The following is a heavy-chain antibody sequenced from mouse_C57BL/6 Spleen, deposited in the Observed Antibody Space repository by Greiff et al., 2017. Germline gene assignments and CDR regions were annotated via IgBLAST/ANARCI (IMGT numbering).Heavy chain of an antibody. Sequence: QVQLKESGAELARPGASVKMSCKASGYTFPSYTMHWVKQRPGQGLEWIGYINPSSGYTKYNQKFKDKATLTADKSSSTAYMQLSSLASEDSAVYYCARWGGDYWGQGTTLTVSS. CDR1: GYTFPSYT. CDR2: INPSSGYT. V-gene: IGHV1-4*01. J-gene: IGHJ2*01. CDR3: ARWGGDY.